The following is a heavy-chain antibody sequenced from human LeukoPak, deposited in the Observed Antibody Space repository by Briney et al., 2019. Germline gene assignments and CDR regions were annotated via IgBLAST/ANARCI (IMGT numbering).Heavy chain of an antibody. CDR2: IYPGGGGS. D-gene: IGHD2-2*01. CDR1: GYTFTNYY. J-gene: IGHJ4*02. CDR3: ARDGNCSGISCMYYFDY. V-gene: IGHV1-46*01. Sequence: ASVTVSFKASGYTFTNYYIHWVRQAPGQGLEWMGIIYPGGGGSTYAQMFQGRVTMTRDTSTSTVYMELSSLRSEDTAVYFCARDGNCSGISCMYYFDYWGQGTLVTVSS.